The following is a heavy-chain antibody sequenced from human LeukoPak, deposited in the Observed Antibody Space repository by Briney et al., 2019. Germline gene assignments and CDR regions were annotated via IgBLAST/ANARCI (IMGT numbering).Heavy chain of an antibody. D-gene: IGHD3-9*01. V-gene: IGHV3-33*07. CDR3: ARTGLTGPTPSFDS. CDR1: VFTFSTYG. Sequence: GRTLSLSCAPSVFTFSTYGIYWVGEAPSPELEWVGLIWYDGSNNYYAESVKGRLTISGDNSKNPLYLQMNSLRAEDTAVYYCARTGLTGPTPSFDSWGQGALVTVSS. J-gene: IGHJ4*02. CDR2: IWYDGSNN.